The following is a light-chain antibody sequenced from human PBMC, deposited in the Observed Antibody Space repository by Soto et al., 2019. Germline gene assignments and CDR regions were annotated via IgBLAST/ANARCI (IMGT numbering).Light chain of an antibody. CDR1: QRISSN. CDR3: QQCGSSPWT. V-gene: IGKV3-20*01. Sequence: EIVMTQSPATLSVSPGERATLSCRARQRISSNLAWYQQKPGQAPRLLIYGASSRATGIPDRFSGGGSGTDFTLTISRLEPEDFAVYYCQQCGSSPWTFGQGTKVDI. CDR2: GAS. J-gene: IGKJ1*01.